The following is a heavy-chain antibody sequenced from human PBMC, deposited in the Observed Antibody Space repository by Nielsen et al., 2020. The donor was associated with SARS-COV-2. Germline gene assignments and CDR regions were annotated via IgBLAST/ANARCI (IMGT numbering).Heavy chain of an antibody. Sequence: WIRQGPGKGLEWIGYIYYSGSTYYNPSLKSRVTISVDTSKNQFSLKLSSVTAADTAVYYCARDRDGSGSYDYWGQGTLVTVSS. J-gene: IGHJ4*02. D-gene: IGHD3-10*01. V-gene: IGHV4-31*02. CDR2: IYYSGST. CDR3: ARDRDGSGSYDY.